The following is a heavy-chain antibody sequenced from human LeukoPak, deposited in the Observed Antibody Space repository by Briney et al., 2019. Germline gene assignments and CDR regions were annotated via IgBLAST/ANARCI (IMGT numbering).Heavy chain of an antibody. CDR2: IYHSGNT. J-gene: IGHJ4*02. D-gene: IGHD3-10*01. CDR1: GYSISSSYY. Sequence: SGTLSLTCTVSGYSISSSYYWGWIRQPPGKGLEWIGNIYHSGNTYYNPSLKSRVTISLDTSKNQFSLNLRSMTAADSAVYYCARDVGYWFAYWGQGTLVTVSS. V-gene: IGHV4-38-2*02. CDR3: ARDVGYWFAY.